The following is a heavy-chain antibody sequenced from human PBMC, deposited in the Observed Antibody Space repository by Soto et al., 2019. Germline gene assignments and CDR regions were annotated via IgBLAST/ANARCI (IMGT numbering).Heavy chain of an antibody. Sequence: QVQVVQSGAEVKKPGSSVKVSCKVSGGIFTNNAISWVRQAPGQGLERLGGVIPLFDTAYYAQIFRGRLRISAAGATPTAYLELSGLTTADTAFYSCAAGGHNDGYNFYHGMDVWGQGTTVTVS. CDR2: VIPLFDTA. V-gene: IGHV1-69*01. J-gene: IGHJ6*02. D-gene: IGHD5-18*01. CDR3: AAGGHNDGYNFYHGMDV. CDR1: GGIFTNNA.